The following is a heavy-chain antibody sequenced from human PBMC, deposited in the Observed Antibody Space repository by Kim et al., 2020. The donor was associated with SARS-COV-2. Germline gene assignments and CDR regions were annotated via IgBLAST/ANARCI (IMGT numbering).Heavy chain of an antibody. V-gene: IGHV3-33*01. CDR3: ARDKGERYSDY. CDR1: GLPFSASG. Sequence: GGSLRLSCAASGLPFSASGMHWVRQAPGKGLEWAAMIWSDGTKEYYADSVKGRFTISRDNSKNTVYLQMNSLRAEDTAVYYCARDKGERYSDYWGQGTLVIVS. D-gene: IGHD3-16*01. CDR2: IWSDGTKE. J-gene: IGHJ4*02.